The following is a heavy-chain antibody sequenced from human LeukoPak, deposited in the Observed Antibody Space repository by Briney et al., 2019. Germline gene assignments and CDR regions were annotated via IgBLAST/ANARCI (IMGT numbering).Heavy chain of an antibody. Sequence: SQTLSLTCVISGDSVSSISAAWNWIRQSPSRGLEWLGRTRYRSKWFNDYVVSVKSRLTINPDTSKNQFSLQLNSATPEDTAVYYCARSSAAGPDYWGQGTLVTVSS. CDR3: ARSSAAGPDY. D-gene: IGHD6-13*01. CDR1: GDSVSSISAA. CDR2: TRYRSKWFN. J-gene: IGHJ4*02. V-gene: IGHV6-1*01.